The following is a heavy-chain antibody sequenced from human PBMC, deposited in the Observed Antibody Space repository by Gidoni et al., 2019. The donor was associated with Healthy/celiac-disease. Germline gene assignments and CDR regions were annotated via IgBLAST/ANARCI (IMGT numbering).Heavy chain of an antibody. J-gene: IGHJ3*02. CDR1: GGSISSYY. Sequence: QVQLQESGPGLVKPSETLSLTCTVSGGSISSYYWSWIRQPPGKGLEWIGYIYYSGSTNYNPSLKSRVTISVDTSKNQFSLKLSSVTAADTAVYYCARDREGATHTGTYNAFDIWGQGTMVTVSS. CDR2: IYYSGST. CDR3: ARDREGATHTGTYNAFDI. V-gene: IGHV4-59*01. D-gene: IGHD1-26*01.